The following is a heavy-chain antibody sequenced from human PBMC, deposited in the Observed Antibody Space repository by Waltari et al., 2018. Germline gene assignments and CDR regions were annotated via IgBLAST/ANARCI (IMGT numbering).Heavy chain of an antibody. D-gene: IGHD3-22*01. CDR3: AKVCTVVVITHAFDI. J-gene: IGHJ3*02. CDR1: GFTFSSYA. Sequence: EVQLVESGGGLVQPGGSLRLSCAASGFTFSSYAMTWVRQAPGKGVEWVSASSGSGGSTYYADSVKGRFTISRDNSKNTLYLQMNSLRAEDTAVYYCAKVCTVVVITHAFDIWGQGTMVTVSS. CDR2: SSGSGGST. V-gene: IGHV3-23*04.